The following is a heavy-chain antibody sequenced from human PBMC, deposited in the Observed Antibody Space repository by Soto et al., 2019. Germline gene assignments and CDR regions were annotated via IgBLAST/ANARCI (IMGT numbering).Heavy chain of an antibody. D-gene: IGHD2-2*01. CDR3: TRQLDCSSTSCYRYYYYGMDV. J-gene: IGHJ6*02. CDR1: GFTFSGSA. V-gene: IGHV3-73*01. CDR2: IRSKANSYAT. Sequence: GGSLRLSCAASGFTFSGSAMHWVRQASGKGLEWVGRIRSKANSYATAYAASVKGRFTISRDDSKNTAYLQMNSLKTEDTAVYYCTRQLDCSSTSCYRYYYYGMDVWGQGTTVT.